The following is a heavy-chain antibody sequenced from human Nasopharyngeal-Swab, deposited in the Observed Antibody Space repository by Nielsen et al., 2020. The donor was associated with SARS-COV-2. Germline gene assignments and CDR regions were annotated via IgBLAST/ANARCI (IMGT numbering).Heavy chain of an antibody. CDR3: ARVIAAAANEGLDY. J-gene: IGHJ4*02. D-gene: IGHD6-13*01. V-gene: IGHV1-18*01. CDR1: GYTFPSFG. Sequence: LVKGPCKASGYTFPSFGISWVRQAPGQGLEWMGWISAYNGNTNYAQKLQGRVTMTTDTSTSTVYMELRSLRSDDTAVYYCARVIAAAANEGLDYWGQGTLVTVSS. CDR2: ISAYNGNT.